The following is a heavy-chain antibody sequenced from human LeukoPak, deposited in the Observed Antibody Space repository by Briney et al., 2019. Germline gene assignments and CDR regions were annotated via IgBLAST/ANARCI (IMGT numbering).Heavy chain of an antibody. CDR2: ISSSGNTI. Sequence: GGSLRLSCAASEFTFTSYELNWVRHAPGKGLEWVSYISSSGNTISYADAVKGRFTISRDNAKNSLYLQVISLRAEDTAVYYCARGPSIAARYDAFDIWGQGTMVTVSS. CDR3: ARGPSIAARYDAFDI. J-gene: IGHJ3*02. D-gene: IGHD6-6*01. V-gene: IGHV3-48*03. CDR1: EFTFTSYE.